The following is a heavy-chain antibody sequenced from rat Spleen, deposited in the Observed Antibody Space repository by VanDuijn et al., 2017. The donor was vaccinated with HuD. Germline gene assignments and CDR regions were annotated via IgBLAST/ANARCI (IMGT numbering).Heavy chain of an antibody. Sequence: QVQLKESGPGLVQPSQTLSLTCTVSGFSLTSYHVSWVRQPPGKGLEWMGAIWSGGGTNYDSAVKSRLSISRDTSKSQVLLKMNSLQPEDTGTYYCARHLREASGVMDAWGQGASVTVSS. D-gene: IGHD4-3*01. CDR1: GFSLTSYH. V-gene: IGHV2-43*01. CDR3: ARHLREASGVMDA. J-gene: IGHJ4*01. CDR2: IWSGGGT.